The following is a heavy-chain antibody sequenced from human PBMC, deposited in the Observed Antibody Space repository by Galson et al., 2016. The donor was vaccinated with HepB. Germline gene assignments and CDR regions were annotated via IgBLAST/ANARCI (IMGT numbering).Heavy chain of an antibody. CDR3: ARGLGGPTVTAYFEY. V-gene: IGHV4-30-2*01. Sequence: TLSLTCAVSGGSISSGGYSWNWIRQPPGKGLEWIGYIFHRGSTYYNPSLKSRVTISVDRSKNQFSLNLSSVTAADTAVYYCARGLGGPTVTAYFEYWGRGTLVTVSS. D-gene: IGHD4-17*01. CDR2: IFHRGST. CDR1: GGSISSGGYS. J-gene: IGHJ4*02.